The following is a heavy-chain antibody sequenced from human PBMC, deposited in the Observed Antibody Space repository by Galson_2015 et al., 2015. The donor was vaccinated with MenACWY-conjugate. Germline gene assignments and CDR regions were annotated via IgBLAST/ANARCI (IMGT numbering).Heavy chain of an antibody. Sequence: SLRLSCAASGFTFYTYTVSWVRQSPGKGLEWVAGIYGSGHRDTFYADSVKGRFTISRDESNNLVYLQMTSLRVEDTAVYYCAKDRHPDGVWNFDYWGQGILVTVSS. V-gene: IGHV3-23*01. CDR3: AKDRHPDGVWNFDY. J-gene: IGHJ4*02. CDR2: IYGSGHRDT. CDR1: GFTFYTYT. D-gene: IGHD4-17*01.